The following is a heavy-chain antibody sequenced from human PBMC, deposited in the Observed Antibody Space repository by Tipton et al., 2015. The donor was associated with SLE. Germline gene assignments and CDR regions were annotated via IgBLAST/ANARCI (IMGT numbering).Heavy chain of an antibody. CDR3: ARLVGPHISRGVLRNFCFDP. Sequence: TLSLTCAVYGGSFSDYYWTWIRQPPGRGLEWVGEVTHDGSANYNPSLKSRLTVSVDTSKSQFSLKLTSVTAADTAVYYCARLVGPHISRGVLRNFCFDPWGQGTLVTVSP. V-gene: IGHV4-34*01. CDR1: GGSFSDYY. CDR2: VTHDGSA. D-gene: IGHD3-10*01. J-gene: IGHJ5*02.